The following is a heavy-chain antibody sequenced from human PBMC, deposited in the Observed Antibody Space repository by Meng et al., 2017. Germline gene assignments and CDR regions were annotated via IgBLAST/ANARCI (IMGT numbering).Heavy chain of an antibody. V-gene: IGHV3-21*01. Sequence: GESLKISCAASGFTVSSNYMSWVRQAPGKGLEWVSSISSSSSYIYYADSVKGRFTISRDNAKNSLYLQMNSLRAEDTAVYYCARDYDILTGYYIPFDYWGQGTLVTVSS. J-gene: IGHJ4*02. CDR2: ISSSSSYI. D-gene: IGHD3-9*01. CDR3: ARDYDILTGYYIPFDY. CDR1: GFTVSSNY.